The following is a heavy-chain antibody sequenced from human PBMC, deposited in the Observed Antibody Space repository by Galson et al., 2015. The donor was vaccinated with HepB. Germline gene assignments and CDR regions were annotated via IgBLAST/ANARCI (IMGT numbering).Heavy chain of an antibody. D-gene: IGHD3-10*01. V-gene: IGHV3-23*01. CDR1: GFTFSSYA. Sequence: SLRLSCAASGFTFSSYAMSWVRQAPGKGLEWVSAISGSGGSTYYADSVKGRFTISRDNSKNTLYLQMNSLRAEDTAVYYCAKDLGSVIGLAGSYHLGVDYWGQGTLFTVSS. CDR2: ISGSGGST. CDR3: AKDLGSVIGLAGSYHLGVDY. J-gene: IGHJ4*02.